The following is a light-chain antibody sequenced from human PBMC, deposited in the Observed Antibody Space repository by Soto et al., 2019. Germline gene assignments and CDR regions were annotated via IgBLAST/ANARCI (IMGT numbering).Light chain of an antibody. Sequence: DIQMTQSPSSLSASVGDRVTITFQASQDISNYLNWYQQKPGQAPKLLIYAAFKLETGVPSRLSGSRSGTDFTFTISSLQPDDSATDYGQQYDNRPLTFGGGTKVEIK. J-gene: IGKJ4*01. CDR3: QQYDNRPLT. CDR1: QDISNY. CDR2: AAF. V-gene: IGKV1-33*01.